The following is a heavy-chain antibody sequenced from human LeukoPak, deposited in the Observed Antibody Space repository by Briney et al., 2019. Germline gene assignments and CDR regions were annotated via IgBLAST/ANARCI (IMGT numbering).Heavy chain of an antibody. Sequence: PEASVKVSCKASGGTFSSYAISWVRQAPGQGLEWMGGIIPIFGTANYAQKFQGRVTITTDESTSTAYMELSSLRFEDTAVYYCARKYYYDSSGYYYFDYWGQGTLVTVSS. V-gene: IGHV1-69*05. CDR2: IIPIFGTA. D-gene: IGHD3-22*01. J-gene: IGHJ4*02. CDR1: GGTFSSYA. CDR3: ARKYYYDSSGYYYFDY.